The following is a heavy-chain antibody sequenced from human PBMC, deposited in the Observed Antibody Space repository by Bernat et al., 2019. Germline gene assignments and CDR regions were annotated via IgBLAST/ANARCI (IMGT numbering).Heavy chain of an antibody. V-gene: IGHV2-70*15. CDR2: IDWDDDK. J-gene: IGHJ4*02. CDR1: GFSLSTSGMC. Sequence: QVTLRESGPALVKPTQTLTLTCTFPGFSLSTSGMCVSWIRQPPGKALEWLARIDWDDDKYYSTSLKTRLTISKDTSKNQVVLTMTKMDPMDTAAYYCARMEYGSSGRHLDYRGQGTLVTVSS. CDR3: ARMEYGSSGRHLDY. D-gene: IGHD6-6*01.